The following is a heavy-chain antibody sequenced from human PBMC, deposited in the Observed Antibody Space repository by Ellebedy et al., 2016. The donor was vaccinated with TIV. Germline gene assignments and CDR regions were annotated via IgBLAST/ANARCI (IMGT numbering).Heavy chain of an antibody. CDR2: INEDGDKK. CDR3: ARVDGILNGAGLGGGADY. V-gene: IGHV3-7*03. CDR1: GFTFTNYW. Sequence: PGGSLRLSCAASGFTFTNYWMSWVRQAPGKGLEWVANINEDGDKKYYVDSVRVRFTIYRDNARNSLYLRTNSLRAEDTAVYYCARVDGILNGAGLGGGADYWGQGILVTVSS. J-gene: IGHJ4*02. D-gene: IGHD2-15*01.